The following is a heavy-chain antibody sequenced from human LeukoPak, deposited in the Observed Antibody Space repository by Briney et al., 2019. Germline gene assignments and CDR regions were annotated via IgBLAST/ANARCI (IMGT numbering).Heavy chain of an antibody. J-gene: IGHJ4*02. Sequence: GGSLRLSCAASGFTFSSYGMHWVRQAPGKGLEWVAAISYDGSNKYYADSVKGRFTISRDNSKNTLYLQMNSLRAEDTAVYYCAKGRGYDFWSGYPSFDYWGQGTLVTVSS. CDR2: ISYDGSNK. CDR1: GFTFSSYG. V-gene: IGHV3-30*18. D-gene: IGHD3-3*01. CDR3: AKGRGYDFWSGYPSFDY.